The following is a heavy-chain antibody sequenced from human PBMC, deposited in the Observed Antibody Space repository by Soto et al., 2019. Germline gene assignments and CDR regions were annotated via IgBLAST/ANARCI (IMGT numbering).Heavy chain of an antibody. V-gene: IGHV4-61*01. CDR2: IYYSGRT. CDR1: GGSVSSGSYY. CDR3: AREPWNYAAERGTGGMVV. J-gene: IGHJ6*02. D-gene: IGHD1-7*01. Sequence: QVQLQESGPGLVKPSETLSLTCTVSGGSVSSGSYYWSWIRQPPGKGLEWIGYIYYSGRTNYNPSLKSRVTISVATSTSQFSLLLSSVTAADTAVYYRAREPWNYAAERGTGGMVVWGQGTTVADSS.